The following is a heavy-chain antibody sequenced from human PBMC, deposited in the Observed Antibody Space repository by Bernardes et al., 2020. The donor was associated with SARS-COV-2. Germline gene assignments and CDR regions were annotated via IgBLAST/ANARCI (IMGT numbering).Heavy chain of an antibody. CDR3: ARTPWFGEDLDAFDT. V-gene: IGHV4-34*01. CDR1: GGSFRGYY. Sequence: SQTLSPTCAVYGGSFRGYYWSWIRQPPGQGLEWIWEVNHSGSTNYNPSLKSRVTISVDTSKNQFSLKLSSVTAADTAVYYCARTPWFGEDLDAFDTWGQGTMVTVSS. CDR2: VNHSGST. J-gene: IGHJ3*02. D-gene: IGHD3-10*01.